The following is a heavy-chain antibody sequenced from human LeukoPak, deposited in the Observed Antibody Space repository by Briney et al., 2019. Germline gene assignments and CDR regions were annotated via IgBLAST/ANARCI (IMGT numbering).Heavy chain of an antibody. D-gene: IGHD3-9*01. V-gene: IGHV1-2*02. Sequence: ASVKVSCKASAYTFTGYYMHWVRQAPGQGLEWMGWINPNSGGTNYAQKFQGRVTMTRDTSISTAYMELSRLRSDDTAVYYCARIITILTEVFDYWGQGTLVTVSS. CDR2: INPNSGGT. J-gene: IGHJ4*02. CDR1: AYTFTGYY. CDR3: ARIITILTEVFDY.